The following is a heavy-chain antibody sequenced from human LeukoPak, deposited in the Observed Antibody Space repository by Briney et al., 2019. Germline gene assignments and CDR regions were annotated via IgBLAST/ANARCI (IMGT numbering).Heavy chain of an antibody. J-gene: IGHJ4*02. CDR2: IFPADSDT. CDR3: ARHGGAGDGYLDY. CDR1: GYSFTSFW. V-gene: IGHV5-51*01. Sequence: GESLKISCKGSGYSFTSFWIGWVRQMPGKGLEWMGIIFPADSDTRYSPSFQGQVTFSADKSISTVYLQWSSLKASDTAMYYCARHGGAGDGYLDYWGQGTLVTVSS. D-gene: IGHD7-27*01.